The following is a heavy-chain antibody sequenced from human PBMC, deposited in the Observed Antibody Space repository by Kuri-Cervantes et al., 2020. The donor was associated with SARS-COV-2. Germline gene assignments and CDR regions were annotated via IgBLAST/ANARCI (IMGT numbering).Heavy chain of an antibody. CDR3: ATGTFTVTPDY. Sequence: GESLKISCAASGFTFSSYWMSWVRQAPGKGLEWVANMDQDGSEQYYVDSVKGRFSISRDNAKKSLYLQMNSLRAEDTAVYYCATGTFTVTPDYWGQGTLVTVSS. D-gene: IGHD4-17*01. CDR1: GFTFSSYW. CDR2: MDQDGSEQ. V-gene: IGHV3-7*03. J-gene: IGHJ4*02.